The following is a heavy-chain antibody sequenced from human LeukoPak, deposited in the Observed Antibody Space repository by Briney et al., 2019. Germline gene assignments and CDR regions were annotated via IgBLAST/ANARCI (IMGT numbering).Heavy chain of an antibody. CDR2: ITSRGEST. Sequence: GGSLRLSCAASGFTLSIYAMSWVRQAPGKGLQWVSSITSRGESTWYVDSVKGRFTITRDNSENTLYLQMHSLRAEDTAVYYCARDRPNYYGSDGHYYRRDGDYWGRGTLVGVSS. D-gene: IGHD3-22*01. CDR1: GFTLSIYA. J-gene: IGHJ4*02. CDR3: ARDRPNYYGSDGHYYRRDGDY. V-gene: IGHV3-23*01.